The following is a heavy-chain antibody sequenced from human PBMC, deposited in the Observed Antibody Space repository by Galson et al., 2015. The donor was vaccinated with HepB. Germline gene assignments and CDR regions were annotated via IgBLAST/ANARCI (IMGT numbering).Heavy chain of an antibody. CDR3: ARSGYYGSGSYYV. CDR1: GFTFNSFS. CDR2: ISSSSNTI. J-gene: IGHJ4*02. V-gene: IGHV3-48*02. Sequence: SLRLSCAASGFTFNSFSMNWVRQAPGKGLEWLSYISSSSNTIYYADSVKGRFTISRDNAKNSLYLQMHSLRDEDTAVYYCARSGYYGSGSYYVWGQGTLVTVSS. D-gene: IGHD3-10*01.